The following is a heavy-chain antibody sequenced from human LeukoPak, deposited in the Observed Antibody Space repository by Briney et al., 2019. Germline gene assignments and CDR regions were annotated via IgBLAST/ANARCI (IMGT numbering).Heavy chain of an antibody. CDR1: GYTFTSYS. CDR3: ARGSNYYYDVTADYPRY. Sequence: ASVKVSCKASGYTFTSYSINWVRQAPGQGLEWMGWISTYNGNTNYAQKLQGRVTMTTDTSTSTAYMELRSLRSEDTAVYYCARGSNYYYDVTADYPRYWGQGTLVTVSS. V-gene: IGHV1-18*01. CDR2: ISTYNGNT. J-gene: IGHJ4*02. D-gene: IGHD3-22*01.